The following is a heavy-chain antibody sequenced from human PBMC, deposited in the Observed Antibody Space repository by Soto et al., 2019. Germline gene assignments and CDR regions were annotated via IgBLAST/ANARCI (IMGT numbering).Heavy chain of an antibody. CDR2: IISILGIA. J-gene: IGHJ4*02. CDR1: GGTFSSYT. Sequence: GASVKVSCKASGGTFSSYTISWVRQAPGQGLEWMGRIISILGIANYAQKFQGRVTITADKSTSTAYMELSSLRSEDTAVYYCVAGDIVVVPAAFDYWGQGTLVTVSS. D-gene: IGHD2-2*01. V-gene: IGHV1-69*02. CDR3: VAGDIVVVPAAFDY.